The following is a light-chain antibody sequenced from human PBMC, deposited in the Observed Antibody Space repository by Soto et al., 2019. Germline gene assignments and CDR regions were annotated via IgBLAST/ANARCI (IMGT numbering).Light chain of an antibody. Sequence: EIVMTQSPATLSVSPGERATLSCGASQSVGSYLAWYQQKPGQAPRLLIYDASTRATDIPGRFSGSGSGTEFTLTISSLQSEDFAVYYCQQYNPPWTFGQGTKVDIK. CDR1: QSVGSY. J-gene: IGKJ1*01. CDR2: DAS. V-gene: IGKV3-15*01. CDR3: QQYNPPWT.